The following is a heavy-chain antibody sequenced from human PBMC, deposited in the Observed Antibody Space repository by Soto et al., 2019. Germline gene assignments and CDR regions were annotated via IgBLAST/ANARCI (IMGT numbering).Heavy chain of an antibody. V-gene: IGHV1-46*01. CDR1: GYTFTSYY. D-gene: IGHD2-21*02. J-gene: IGHJ4*02. Sequence: QVQLVQSGAEVKKPGASVKVSCKASGYTFTSYYMHWVRQAPGQGLEWMGIINPSGGSTSYAQKFQGRVTMTRDTATSTVYMEVSRLRSEDTAVYYWARDRGGGDFYFDYWGQGTLVTVSS. CDR3: ARDRGGGDFYFDY. CDR2: INPSGGST.